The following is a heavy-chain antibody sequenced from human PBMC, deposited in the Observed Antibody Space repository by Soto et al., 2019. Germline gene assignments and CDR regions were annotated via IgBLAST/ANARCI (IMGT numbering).Heavy chain of an antibody. CDR1: GFSFSDYS. J-gene: IGHJ4*02. CDR3: ARQYYYDTSGQIDF. V-gene: IGHV3-11*06. Sequence: QVQLVESGGGLVKPGGSLRLSCAASGFSFSDYSMSWIRQAPGKGLQWLSYISNGGAYRDYAASVKGRFAISRDNARNSLYLQMDRLRVEDTAIYFCARQYYYDTSGQIDFWGQGVLVTVSS. D-gene: IGHD3-22*01. CDR2: ISNGGAYR.